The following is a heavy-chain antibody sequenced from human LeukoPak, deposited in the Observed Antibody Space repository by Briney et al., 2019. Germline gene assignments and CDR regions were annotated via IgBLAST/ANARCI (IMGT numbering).Heavy chain of an antibody. Sequence: GGSLRLSCAGSGFIFNSHWMTWVRQAPGMGLEWVGNIRQDGDEKFYADSVKGRFTISRDNAKNSLYLQMNSLRAEDTAVYYCARDGAKIYSGYDNYYFDYWGQGTLVTVSS. D-gene: IGHD5-12*01. CDR1: GFIFNSHW. CDR2: IRQDGDEK. J-gene: IGHJ4*02. CDR3: ARDGAKIYSGYDNYYFDY. V-gene: IGHV3-7*01.